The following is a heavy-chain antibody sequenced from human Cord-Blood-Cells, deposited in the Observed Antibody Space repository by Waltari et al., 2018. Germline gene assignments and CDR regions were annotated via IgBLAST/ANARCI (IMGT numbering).Heavy chain of an antibody. CDR1: GGTFRSYA. CDR2: IIPIFGTA. V-gene: IGHV1-69*01. D-gene: IGHD3-10*01. Sequence: QVQLVQSGAEVQKPGSSVKVSCKASGGTFRSYALTWVRQAPGQGLEWMGGIIPIFGTANDAQKFQGRVTITADESTSTAYMELSSLRSEDTAVYYCARFAGSGSSFDYWGQGTLVTVSS. CDR3: ARFAGSGSSFDY. J-gene: IGHJ4*02.